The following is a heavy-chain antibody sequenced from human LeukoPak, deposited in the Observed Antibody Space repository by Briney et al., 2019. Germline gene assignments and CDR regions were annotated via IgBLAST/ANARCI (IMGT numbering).Heavy chain of an antibody. CDR3: ARAPYYDFWSGYNYFDY. CDR2: IKQDGSEK. D-gene: IGHD3-3*01. J-gene: IGHJ4*02. CDR1: GFTFSSYW. Sequence: GGPLRLSCAASGFTFSSYWMSWVRQAPGKGLEWVANIKQDGSEKYYVDSVKGRFTISRDNAKNSLYLQMNSLRAEDTAVYYCARAPYYDFWSGYNYFDYWGQGPWSPSPQ. V-gene: IGHV3-7*04.